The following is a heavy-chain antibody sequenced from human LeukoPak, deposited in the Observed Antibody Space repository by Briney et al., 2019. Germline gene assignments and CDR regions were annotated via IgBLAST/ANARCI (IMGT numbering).Heavy chain of an antibody. CDR2: ISYDGSNK. CDR3: ARRGSSGWYRWYFDY. CDR1: GFTFSSYA. V-gene: IGHV3-30*04. D-gene: IGHD6-19*01. Sequence: PGGSLRLSCAASGFTFSSYAMHWVRQAPGKGLEWVAVISYDGSNKYYADSVKGRFTISRDNSKNTLYLQMNSLRAEDTAVYYCARRGSSGWYRWYFDYWGQGTLVTVSS. J-gene: IGHJ4*02.